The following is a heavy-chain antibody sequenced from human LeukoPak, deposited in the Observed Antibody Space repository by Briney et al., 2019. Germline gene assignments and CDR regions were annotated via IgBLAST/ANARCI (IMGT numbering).Heavy chain of an antibody. D-gene: IGHD2-15*01. CDR1: GFTFSNAW. V-gene: IGHV3-15*01. CDR2: FKSKTDGGTT. CDR3: TTKFLPRS. Sequence: RGGSLRLSCAASGFTFSNAWMSWVRQAPGKGLEWVGRFKSKTDGGTTDYAAPVKGRFTISSDDSKNTLYLQMNSLKTDDTAVYYCTTKFLPRSWGQGTLVTVSS. J-gene: IGHJ4*02.